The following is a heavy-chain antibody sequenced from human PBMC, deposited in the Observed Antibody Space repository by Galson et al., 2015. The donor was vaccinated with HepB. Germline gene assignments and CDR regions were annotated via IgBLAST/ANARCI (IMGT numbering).Heavy chain of an antibody. CDR3: ARERWSLHDYYFFVMDF. D-gene: IGHD4-23*01. Sequence: SVKVSCKASGYTFPNFGISWVGQAPGQGLEWVGWIRPKTGSTNYAQKVQDRVIMTTEISTSTAYMELRSLRSDDSAIYYCARERWSLHDYYFFVMDFWGQGTTVSVS. V-gene: IGHV1-18*01. CDR1: GYTFPNFG. CDR2: IRPKTGST. J-gene: IGHJ6*02.